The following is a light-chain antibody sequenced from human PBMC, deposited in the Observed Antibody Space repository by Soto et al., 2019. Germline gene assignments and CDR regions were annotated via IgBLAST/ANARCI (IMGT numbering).Light chain of an antibody. CDR1: SSDVGGNNY. V-gene: IGLV2-8*01. Sequence: QSALTQPPSASGSPGQSVAISCTGTSSDVGGNNYVSWYQQHPGKAPKLMVYEVTKRPSVVPDRFSGSKSGNTASLTVSGLQAEDEADYYCSSYAGSNNVIFGGGTKVTVL. CDR2: EVT. J-gene: IGLJ2*01. CDR3: SSYAGSNNVI.